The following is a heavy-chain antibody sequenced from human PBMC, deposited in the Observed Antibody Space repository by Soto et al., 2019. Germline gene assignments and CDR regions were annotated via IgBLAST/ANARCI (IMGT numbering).Heavy chain of an antibody. Sequence: QVQLQQWGAGLLKPSETLSLTCAVYGGSFSGDYWSWIRQPPGKGLEWIGEINHSGSTNYNPSLMSRVTISVDTSKNQCSLKLSSVTAADTAVYYCARPGGQLRYFPDYCGQGTLVTVSS. V-gene: IGHV4-34*01. CDR3: ARPGGQLRYFPDY. CDR2: INHSGST. CDR1: GGSFSGDY. J-gene: IGHJ4*02. D-gene: IGHD3-9*01.